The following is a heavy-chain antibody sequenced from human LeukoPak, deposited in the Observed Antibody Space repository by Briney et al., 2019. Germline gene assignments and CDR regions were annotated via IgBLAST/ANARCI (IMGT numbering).Heavy chain of an antibody. CDR3: AREGRNRRRKYYFDY. CDR2: INHSGST. D-gene: IGHD1-1*01. V-gene: IGHV4-34*01. J-gene: IGHJ4*02. CDR1: GGSFSGYY. Sequence: NPSETLSLTCAVYGGSFSGYYWSWIRQPPGKGLEWIGEINHSGSTNYNPSLKSRVTISVDTSKNQFSLKLSSVTAADTAVYYCAREGRNRRRKYYFDYWGQGTLVTVSS.